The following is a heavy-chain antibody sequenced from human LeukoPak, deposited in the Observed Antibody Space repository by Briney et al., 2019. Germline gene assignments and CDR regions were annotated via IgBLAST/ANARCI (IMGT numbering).Heavy chain of an antibody. J-gene: IGHJ2*01. D-gene: IGHD2-2*01. CDR3: ARLGYCSSTSCYDWYFDL. CDR1: GYTFTSYG. CDR2: ISAYNGNT. V-gene: IGHV1-18*01. Sequence: GASEKVSCKASGYTFTSYGISWVRQAPGQGLEWMGWISAYNGNTNYAQKLQGRVTMTTDTSTSTAYMELRSLRSDDTAVYYCARLGYCSSTSCYDWYFDLWGRGTLVTVSS.